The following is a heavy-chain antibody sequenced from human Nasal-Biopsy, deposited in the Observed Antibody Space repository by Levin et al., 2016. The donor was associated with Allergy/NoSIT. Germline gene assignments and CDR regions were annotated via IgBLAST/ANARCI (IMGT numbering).Heavy chain of an antibody. CDR3: AKGTTAWHVPCAR. J-gene: IGHJ4*02. D-gene: IGHD1-14*01. CDR2: ILGGGNIT. CDR1: GFTFRNYA. Sequence: GESLKISCEVSGFTFRNYAMSWFRQLPGKGLEWVSGILGGGNITYYADSVKGRFTISRDNSKSTLYLQMNSLRVDDTAQYYCAKGTTAWHVPCARWGQGTLVTVPS. V-gene: IGHV3-23*01.